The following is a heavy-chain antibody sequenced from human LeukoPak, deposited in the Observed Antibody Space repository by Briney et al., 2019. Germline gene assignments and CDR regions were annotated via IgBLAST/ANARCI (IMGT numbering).Heavy chain of an antibody. V-gene: IGHV3-30*02. CDR1: GFTFSKYG. CDR2: IRSDGSNK. D-gene: IGHD6-19*01. CDR3: ARNLAVAGHYYYYYMDV. J-gene: IGHJ6*03. Sequence: PGGSLRLSCAASGFTFSKYGMHWVRQAPGKGLEWVAFIRSDGSNKYYADSVKGRFTISRDNSKNTLYLQMNSLRAEDTAVYYCARNLAVAGHYYYYYMDVWGKGTTVTISS.